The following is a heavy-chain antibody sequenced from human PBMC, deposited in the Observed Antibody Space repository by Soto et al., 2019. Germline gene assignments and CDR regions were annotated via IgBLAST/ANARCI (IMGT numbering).Heavy chain of an antibody. J-gene: IGHJ4*02. CDR3: ARDVSVNGGAFDY. V-gene: IGHV1-69*08. D-gene: IGHD3-10*01. CDR2: IIPILGIA. Sequence: QVQLVQSGAEVKKPGSSVKVSCKASGGTFSSYTISWLRQAPRQGLEWMGRIIPILGIANYAQKFQGRVTITADKSTSRTYMELSSLRSEDAGVYYCARDVSVNGGAFDYWGQGTLVTVSS. CDR1: GGTFSSYT.